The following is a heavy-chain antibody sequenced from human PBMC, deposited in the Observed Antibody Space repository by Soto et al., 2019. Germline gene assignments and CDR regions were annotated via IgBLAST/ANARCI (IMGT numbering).Heavy chain of an antibody. J-gene: IGHJ6*02. CDR2: IYYSGST. D-gene: IGHD5-18*01. V-gene: IGHV4-59*01. CDR1: GGSISSYY. Sequence: SETLSLTCTVSGGSISSYYWSWIRQPPGKGLEWIGYIYYSGSTNYNPSLKSRVTISVDTSKNQFSLKLSSVTAADTAAYYCARVGRGYSYGRHYYYYGMDVWGQGTTVTVSS. CDR3: ARVGRGYSYGRHYYYYGMDV.